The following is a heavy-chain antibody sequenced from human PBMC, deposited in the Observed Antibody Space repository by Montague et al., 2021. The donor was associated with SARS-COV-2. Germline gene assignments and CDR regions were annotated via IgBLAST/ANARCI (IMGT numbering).Heavy chain of an antibody. V-gene: IGHV4-39*01. CDR1: GDSISSSSYN. CDR3: TRHVHMTCREPSPGFDY. D-gene: IGHD1-1*01. Sequence: SETLSLTCTVSGDSISSSSYNWGWIRQPPGKELEWIGIVHYSGRPYYTPSLKSRVTIYVDTSKNQLSLKLSSVTAADTSVYYCTRHVHMTCREPSPGFDYWGQGTLVTVSS. J-gene: IGHJ4*02. CDR2: VHYSGRP.